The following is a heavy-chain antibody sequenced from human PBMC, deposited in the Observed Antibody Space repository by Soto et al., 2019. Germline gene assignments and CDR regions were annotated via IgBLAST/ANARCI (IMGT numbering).Heavy chain of an antibody. Sequence: PGGSLRLSCASSGFTFSSYEMNWGRQAPGKGLEWVSYISSMGSPIYYADSVKGRVTISRDNAKNSLYLQMNSLRADDTAVYYCARDPPYYDTLTDRYYYYGLDVWGKGTTVTVSS. CDR3: ARDPPYYDTLTDRYYYYGLDV. CDR1: GFTFSSYE. CDR2: ISSMGSPI. V-gene: IGHV3-48*03. J-gene: IGHJ6*04. D-gene: IGHD3-9*01.